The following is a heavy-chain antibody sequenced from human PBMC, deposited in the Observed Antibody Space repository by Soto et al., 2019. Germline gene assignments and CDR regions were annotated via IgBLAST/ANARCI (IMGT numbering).Heavy chain of an antibody. CDR3: ARAEYSSGWYYFDY. J-gene: IGHJ4*02. D-gene: IGHD6-19*01. CDR1: GDSVSSNSAA. CDR2: TYYRSKWYN. Sequence: SQTLSLTCAIPGDSVSSNSAAWNWIMQSPSRGLEWLGRTYYRSKWYNDYAVSVKSRITINPDTSKNQFSLQLNSVTPEDTAVYYCARAEYSSGWYYFDYWGQGTLVTVSS. V-gene: IGHV6-1*01.